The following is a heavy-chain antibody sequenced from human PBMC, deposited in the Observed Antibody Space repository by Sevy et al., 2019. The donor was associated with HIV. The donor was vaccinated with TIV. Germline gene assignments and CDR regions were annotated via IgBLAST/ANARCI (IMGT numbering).Heavy chain of an antibody. CDR2: IKSKTDGGTT. V-gene: IGHV3-15*01. CDR1: GFTFSNAW. CDR3: TRGYCSGGSCYVLGY. J-gene: IGHJ4*02. Sequence: GGSLRLSCEASGFTFSNAWMSWVRQAPGKGLEWVDRIKSKTDGGTTDYAAPVKGRFTILRDDSKNTLYLQMNSLKTEDTAVYYCTRGYCSGGSCYVLGYWGQGTLVTVSS. D-gene: IGHD2-15*01.